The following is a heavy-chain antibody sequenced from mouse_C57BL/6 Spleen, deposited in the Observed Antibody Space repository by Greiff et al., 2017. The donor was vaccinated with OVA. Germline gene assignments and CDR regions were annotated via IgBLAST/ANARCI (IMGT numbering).Heavy chain of an antibody. Sequence: QVQLQQPGAELVRPGSSVKLSCKASGYTFTSYWMHWVKQRPIQGLEWIGNIDPSDSETHYNQKFKDKATLTVDKSSSTAYMQLSSLTSEDSAVYYCAEGIYYGNSPWLAYWGQGTPVTVSA. D-gene: IGHD2-1*01. CDR2: IDPSDSET. CDR1: GYTFTSYW. J-gene: IGHJ3*01. CDR3: AEGIYYGNSPWLAY. V-gene: IGHV1-52*01.